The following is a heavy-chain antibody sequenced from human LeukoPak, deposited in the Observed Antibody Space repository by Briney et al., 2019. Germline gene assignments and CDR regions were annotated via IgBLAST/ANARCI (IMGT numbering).Heavy chain of an antibody. CDR1: GFTFSSYG. CDR3: ARDPAVVVTPGYYFDY. J-gene: IGHJ4*02. CDR2: IWYDGSNK. Sequence: GGSLRLSCAASGFTFSSYGMHWVRQAPGKGLEWVAVIWYDGSNKYYADSVKGRFTISRDNSKNTLYLQMNSLRAEDTAVYYCARDPAVVVTPGYYFDYWGQGTLVTVSS. D-gene: IGHD3-22*01. V-gene: IGHV3-33*01.